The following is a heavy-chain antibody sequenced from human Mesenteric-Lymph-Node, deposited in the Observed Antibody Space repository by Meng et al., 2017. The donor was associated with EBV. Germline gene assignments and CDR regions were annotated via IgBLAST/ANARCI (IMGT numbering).Heavy chain of an antibody. J-gene: IGHJ4*02. CDR1: GGAISSGAYY. CDR3: ARGYSYDSFGLDY. D-gene: IGHD5-18*01. CDR2: IYYSGST. Sequence: QVELQGSVARLVTPSQTLSLTCAVSGGAISSGAYYWTWIRQPPGKGLESIGYIYYSGSTYYNPSLQSRVTMSVDTSKNQFSLKLSSVTAADTAVYYCARGYSYDSFGLDYWGQGALVTVSS. V-gene: IGHV4-30-4*01.